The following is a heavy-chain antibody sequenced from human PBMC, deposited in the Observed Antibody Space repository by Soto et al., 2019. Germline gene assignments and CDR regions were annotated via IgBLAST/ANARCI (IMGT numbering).Heavy chain of an antibody. CDR1: GGAFSGYY. J-gene: IGHJ5*02. CDR3: ARGYSVFGYNWFDP. D-gene: IGHD2-15*01. CDR2: INHSGST. Sequence: ASETLSLTCAGYGGAFSGYYWSWIRQPPGKGLEWIGEINHSGSTNYNPSLKSRVTISVDTSKNQFSLKLSSVTAADTAVYYCARGYSVFGYNWFDPCGQGTLVTVYS. V-gene: IGHV4-34*01.